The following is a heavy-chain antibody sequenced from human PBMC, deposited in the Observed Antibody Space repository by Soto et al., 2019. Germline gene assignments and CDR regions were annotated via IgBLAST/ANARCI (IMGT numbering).Heavy chain of an antibody. D-gene: IGHD5-18*01. CDR2: MNPGSGDT. Sequence: SVKVSCKASGYTFTNNDVSWVRQATGQGLEWMGWMNPGSGDTGYAQKFQGRVTMTRDISTATAYMELNSLTSEDTAIYYCARMESFGSLNWFDPWGQGTLVTVSS. CDR3: ARMESFGSLNWFDP. J-gene: IGHJ5*02. V-gene: IGHV1-8*01. CDR1: GYTFTNND.